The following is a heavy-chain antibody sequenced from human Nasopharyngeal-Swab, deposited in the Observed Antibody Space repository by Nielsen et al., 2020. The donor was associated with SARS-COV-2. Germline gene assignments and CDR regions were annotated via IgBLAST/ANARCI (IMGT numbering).Heavy chain of an antibody. J-gene: IGHJ6*02. CDR2: ISSSSSYI. CDR3: ARDGLDYDFWSAYFMDV. D-gene: IGHD3-3*01. V-gene: IGHV3-21*01. Sequence: GESLKISCAASGFTFNNYNFNLVRQAPGKRLEWVSSISSSSSYIYYADSVKGRFIISRDNAKNSLYEQMNSLRAEDTAVYYCARDGLDYDFWSAYFMDVWGQGTTVTVSS. CDR1: GFTFNNYN.